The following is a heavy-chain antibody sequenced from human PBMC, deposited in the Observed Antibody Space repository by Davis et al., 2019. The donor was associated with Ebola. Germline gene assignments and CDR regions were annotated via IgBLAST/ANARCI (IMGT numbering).Heavy chain of an antibody. D-gene: IGHD5-24*01. J-gene: IGHJ4*02. V-gene: IGHV5-51*01. Sequence: GESLKISCKGSGYSFTSYWIAWVRQMPGKGLECMGIIYPGDSETRFSPSFQGQVTISADKSINTAFLQWSSLKASDTAMYYCARRDAYNRPLDYWGQGTLVTVSS. CDR2: IYPGDSET. CDR1: GYSFTSYW. CDR3: ARRDAYNRPLDY.